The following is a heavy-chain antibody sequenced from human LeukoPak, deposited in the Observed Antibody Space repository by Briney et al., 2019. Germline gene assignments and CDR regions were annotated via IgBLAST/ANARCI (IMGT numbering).Heavy chain of an antibody. D-gene: IGHD1-26*01. CDR1: GFSISNDYY. CDR3: ARGDAFSGGYYGIFHY. V-gene: IGHV4-38-2*02. CDR2: IYHSGTT. J-gene: IGHJ4*02. Sequence: SETLSLTCTVSGFSISNDYYWTWLRQPLGKGLEWIGGIYHSGTTYYNPSLRGRVSISLDTSKTQFSLKLSSVTAADTAVYYCARGDAFSGGYYGIFHYWGQGTLVTVSS.